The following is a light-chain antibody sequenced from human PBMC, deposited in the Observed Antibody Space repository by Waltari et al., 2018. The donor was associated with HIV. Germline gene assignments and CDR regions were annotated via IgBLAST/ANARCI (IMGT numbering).Light chain of an antibody. J-gene: IGKJ2*02. CDR3: QQSYSNPRT. CDR2: AVS. CDR1: QSVGIY. V-gene: IGKV1-39*01. Sequence: DIQMTQSPSFLSASVGERVTITCRASQSVGIYLNWYQVKSGEAPRLLIYAVSSLHSGVPSRFGGSGSGPDFTLTISNLQPEDFATYYCQQSYSNPRTFGQGTKV.